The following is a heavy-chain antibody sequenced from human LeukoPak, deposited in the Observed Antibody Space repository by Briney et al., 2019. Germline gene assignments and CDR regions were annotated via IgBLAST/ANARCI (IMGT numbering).Heavy chain of an antibody. V-gene: IGHV3-21*01. J-gene: IGHJ4*02. D-gene: IGHD3-22*01. CDR1: GFTFSTYN. CDR3: ASNYYDINGYYYGVDF. CDR2: ISSSGSYI. Sequence: PGGSLRLSCAASGFTFSTYNMNWVRQAPGKGLEWVSSISSSGSYIFYADSVKGRFTISRDNAKNSLYLQMNSLRAEDTAVYYCASNYYDINGYYYGVDFWGQGTLVTVSS.